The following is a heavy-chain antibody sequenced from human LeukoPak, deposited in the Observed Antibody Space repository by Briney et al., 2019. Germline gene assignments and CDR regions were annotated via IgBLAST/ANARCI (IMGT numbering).Heavy chain of an antibody. D-gene: IGHD6-19*01. V-gene: IGHV7-4-1*02. J-gene: IGHJ5*02. CDR1: GYTFTSYA. Sequence: ASVKVSCKASGYTFTSYAMNWVRQAPGQGLEWMGWINTNTGNPTNAQGFTGRFVFSLDTSVSTAYLQISSLKAEDTAVYYCARGSIAVAGTRFGPWGQGTLVTVSS. CDR3: ARGSIAVAGTRFGP. CDR2: INTNTGNP.